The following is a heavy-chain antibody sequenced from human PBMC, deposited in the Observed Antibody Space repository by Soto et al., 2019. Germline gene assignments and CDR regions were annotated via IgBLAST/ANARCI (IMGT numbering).Heavy chain of an antibody. D-gene: IGHD6-19*01. V-gene: IGHV1-24*01. CDR2: FDPEDGET. CDR3: ATAVAGIGDNWFDP. J-gene: IGHJ5*02. Sequence: ASVKVSCKVSGYTLTELSMHWVRQAPGKGLEWMGGFDPEDGETIYAQKFQGRVTMTEDTSTDTAYMELSSLRSEDTAVYYCATAVAGIGDNWFDPWGQGTLVTVSS. CDR1: GYTLTELS.